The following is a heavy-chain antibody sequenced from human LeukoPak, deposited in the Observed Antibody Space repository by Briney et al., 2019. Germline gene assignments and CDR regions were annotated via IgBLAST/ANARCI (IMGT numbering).Heavy chain of an antibody. D-gene: IGHD3-16*01. Sequence: SETLSLTCAVYGGSFSGYYWSWIRQPPGKGLEWIGEINHSGSTNYNPSLKSRVTISVDTSKNQFSLKLSSVTAADTAVYYCVRVNYVWGSSPDYWGQGTLVTVSS. J-gene: IGHJ4*02. V-gene: IGHV4-34*01. CDR1: GGSFSGYY. CDR2: INHSGST. CDR3: VRVNYVWGSSPDY.